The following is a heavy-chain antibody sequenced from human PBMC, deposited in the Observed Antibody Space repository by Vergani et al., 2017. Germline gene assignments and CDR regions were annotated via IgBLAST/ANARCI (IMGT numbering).Heavy chain of an antibody. Sequence: QVQLQESGPGLVKPSQTLSLTCTVSGGSISSGSYYWSWIRQPAGKGLEWIGRIYTSGSTNYNPSLKSRVTISVDTSKNQFSLKPSSVTAADTAVYYCARERDYQDSFIDGMDVWGQGTTVTVSS. CDR2: IYTSGST. V-gene: IGHV4-61*02. J-gene: IGHJ6*02. D-gene: IGHD3-22*01. CDR3: ARERDYQDSFIDGMDV. CDR1: GGSISSGSYY.